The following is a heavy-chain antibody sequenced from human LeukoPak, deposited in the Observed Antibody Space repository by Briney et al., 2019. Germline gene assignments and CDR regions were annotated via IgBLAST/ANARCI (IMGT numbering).Heavy chain of an antibody. CDR1: GYTFTSYA. D-gene: IGHD6-13*01. CDR2: INTNTGNP. J-gene: IGHJ4*02. CDR3: ARDLVVQQLVRRPYKVNDFDY. V-gene: IGHV7-4-1*02. Sequence: ASVKVSCKASGYTFTSYAMNWVRLAPGQGLEWMGWINTNTGNPTYAQGFTGRFVFSLDTSVSTAYLQISSLKAEDTAVYYCARDLVVQQLVRRPYKVNDFDYWGQGTLVTVSS.